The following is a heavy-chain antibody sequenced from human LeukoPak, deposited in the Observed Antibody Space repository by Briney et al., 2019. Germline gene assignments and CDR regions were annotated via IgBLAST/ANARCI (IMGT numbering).Heavy chain of an antibody. D-gene: IGHD3-10*01. CDR1: GFTLSNAW. CDR3: AKDQATLLWFGELDY. V-gene: IGHV3-23*01. J-gene: IGHJ4*02. CDR2: ISGSGGST. Sequence: GGSLRLSCAASGFTLSNAWMSWVRQAPGKGLEWVSAISGSGGSTYYADSVKGRFTISRDNSKNTLYLQMNSLRAEDTAVYYCAKDQATLLWFGELDYWGQGTLVTVSS.